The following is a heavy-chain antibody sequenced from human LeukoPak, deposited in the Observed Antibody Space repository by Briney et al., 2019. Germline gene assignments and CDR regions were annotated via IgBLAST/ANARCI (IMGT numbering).Heavy chain of an antibody. CDR2: INPNTGGA. D-gene: IGHD1-14*01. Sequence: GASVKVSCKASGYTFTDYYIHWVRQVPGQGLEYMGWINPNTGGASYAQRFRDRVTMSVDTSITTVYMELSRLTGDDTAVYYCARGHPSAEPPDYWGQGTLVTVSS. J-gene: IGHJ4*02. CDR1: GYTFTDYY. CDR3: ARGHPSAEPPDY. V-gene: IGHV1-2*02.